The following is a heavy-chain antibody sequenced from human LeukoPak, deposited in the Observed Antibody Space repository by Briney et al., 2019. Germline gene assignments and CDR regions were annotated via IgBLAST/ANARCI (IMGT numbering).Heavy chain of an antibody. Sequence: PGGSLRLSCAGSGFTFSSHWLHWVRQAPGKGLMWVSRINGDGTITTYADSVKGRFTISRDNAKNTLHLQMNGLRAEDTAVYYCVSPSSGSFDYWGQGTLLTVSS. CDR1: GFTFSSHW. D-gene: IGHD6-19*01. CDR3: VSPSSGSFDY. V-gene: IGHV3-74*01. J-gene: IGHJ4*02. CDR2: INGDGTIT.